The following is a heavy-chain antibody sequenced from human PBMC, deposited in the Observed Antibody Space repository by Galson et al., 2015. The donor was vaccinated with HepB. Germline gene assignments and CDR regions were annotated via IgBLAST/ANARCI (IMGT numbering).Heavy chain of an antibody. CDR2: IRSKANNYAT. D-gene: IGHD6-13*01. CDR1: GFTFSGSA. Sequence: LRLSCAASGFTFSGSAIHWVRQASGKGPEWVGRIRSKANNYATSYVPSLKGRFTISRYDSKNMAYLHMKSLKTEDTAVYYCARLGDFSGYSSRWGQGTLVTVSS. V-gene: IGHV3-73*01. CDR3: ARLGDFSGYSSR. J-gene: IGHJ4*02.